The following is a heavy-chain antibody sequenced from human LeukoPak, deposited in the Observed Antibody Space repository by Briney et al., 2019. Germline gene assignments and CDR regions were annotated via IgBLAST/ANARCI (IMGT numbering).Heavy chain of an antibody. CDR3: ARETAGYYFDY. CDR1: VGSISSYY. D-gene: IGHD3-9*01. CDR2: IYYSGST. V-gene: IGHV4-59*01. J-gene: IGHJ4*02. Sequence: SETLSLTCTVSVGSISSYYWSWILQPPGKGLEWIGYIYYSGSTNYNPSLKSRVTISVDTSKNQFSLKLSSVTAADTAVYYCARETAGYYFDYWGQGTLVTVSS.